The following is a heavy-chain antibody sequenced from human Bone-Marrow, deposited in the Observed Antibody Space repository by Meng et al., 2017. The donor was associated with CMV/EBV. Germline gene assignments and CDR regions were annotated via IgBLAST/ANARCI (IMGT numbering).Heavy chain of an antibody. D-gene: IGHD2-8*02. CDR1: GGTCRSYA. CDR3: ARGEGLLGDWFDP. CDR2: IIPIFGTA. J-gene: IGHJ5*02. V-gene: IGHV1-69*01. Sequence: PEVRKPRSSFKVPSKAAGGTCRSYAIICVRPAPGQGLEWMGGIIPIFGTANYAQKFQGRVTITADESTSTAYMELSSLRSEDTAVYYCARGEGLLGDWFDPWGQGTLVTVSS.